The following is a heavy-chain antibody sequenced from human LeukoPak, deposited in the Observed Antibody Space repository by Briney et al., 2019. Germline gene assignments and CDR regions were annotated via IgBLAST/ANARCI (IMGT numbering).Heavy chain of an antibody. Sequence: ASVKVSCKASGYTFSTYGISWVRQAPGQGLEWMGWISTSNGDTKYAQKLQGRVTMTRDTSTSTVYMELSSLRSEDTAVYYCAREGGGGEEGERWFDPWGQGTLVTVSS. V-gene: IGHV1-18*01. J-gene: IGHJ5*02. D-gene: IGHD2-21*01. CDR3: AREGGGGEEGERWFDP. CDR2: ISTSNGDT. CDR1: GYTFSTYG.